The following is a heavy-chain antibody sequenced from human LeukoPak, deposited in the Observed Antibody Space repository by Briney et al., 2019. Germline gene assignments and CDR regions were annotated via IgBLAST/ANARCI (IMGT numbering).Heavy chain of an antibody. Sequence: GASLMISCEGSGYSFLSHWIGWVRPMPGKGLEWMGLIYPGDSDTRYNPSFRGQVTISADKSISTAYLQWSSLKASDTAMYYCARHASPYSSNYYFDYWGQGALVTVSS. CDR1: GYSFLSHW. J-gene: IGHJ4*02. CDR3: ARHASPYSSNYYFDY. CDR2: IYPGDSDT. D-gene: IGHD6-13*01. V-gene: IGHV5-51*01.